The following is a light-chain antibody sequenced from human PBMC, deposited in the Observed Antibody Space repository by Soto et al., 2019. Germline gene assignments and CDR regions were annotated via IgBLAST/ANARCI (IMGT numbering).Light chain of an antibody. J-gene: IGLJ1*01. V-gene: IGLV2-14*01. Sequence: QSVLTQPASVSGSPGQSITVSCTGSSSDIGAYKYVSWYQQRPGKAPKLMIYDVSNRPSGVSSRFGGSKSGNTASLTISGLQAEDGADYYFSLYTSSSTYVFGTGTKLTVL. CDR3: SLYTSSSTYV. CDR2: DVS. CDR1: SSDIGAYKY.